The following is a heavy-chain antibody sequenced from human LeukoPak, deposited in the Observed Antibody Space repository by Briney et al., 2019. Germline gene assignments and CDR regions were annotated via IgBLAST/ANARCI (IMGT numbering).Heavy chain of an antibody. CDR2: ISDGGGTT. CDR3: AKARGLRIVGAHFDY. D-gene: IGHD1-26*01. CDR1: GFTFSSYA. J-gene: IGHJ4*02. V-gene: IGHV3-23*01. Sequence: GGSLRPSCAASGFTFSSYAMSWVRQAPGKGLEWVSTISDGGGTTYYADSVKGRFTISRDNSKNTLYLQLNSLRADDTAVYYCAKARGLRIVGAHFDYWGQGALVTVSS.